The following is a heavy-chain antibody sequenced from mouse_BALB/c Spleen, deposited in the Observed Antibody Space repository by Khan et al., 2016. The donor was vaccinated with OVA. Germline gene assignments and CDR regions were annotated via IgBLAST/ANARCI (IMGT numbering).Heavy chain of an antibody. CDR2: IYPGSGNT. CDR1: GYTFTDYY. J-gene: IGHJ3*01. V-gene: IGHV1-77*01. CDR3: ARSGIGSFAY. Sequence: QVQLKQSGAELARPGASVKLSCKASGYTFTDYYINWVKQRTGQGLEWIGEIYPGSGNTYYNEKFKDKATLTADKSSSTAFMQLNSLTSEDYSVYFCARSGIGSFAYWGQGTLVTVSA. D-gene: IGHD2-2*01.